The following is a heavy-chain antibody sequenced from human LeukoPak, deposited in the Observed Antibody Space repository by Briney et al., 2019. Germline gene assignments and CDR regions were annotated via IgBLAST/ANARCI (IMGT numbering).Heavy chain of an antibody. Sequence: GGSLRLSCAASGFSFSDYYMTWIRQAPGKGLEWLSYISSSGSTIYYADSVKGRFTISRDNVENSLYLQMNSLRAEDTAVYYCAKLIYYGSGTTGAFDIWGQGTMVTVSS. CDR3: AKLIYYGSGTTGAFDI. CDR2: ISSSGSTI. J-gene: IGHJ3*02. V-gene: IGHV3-11*04. CDR1: GFSFSDYY. D-gene: IGHD3-10*01.